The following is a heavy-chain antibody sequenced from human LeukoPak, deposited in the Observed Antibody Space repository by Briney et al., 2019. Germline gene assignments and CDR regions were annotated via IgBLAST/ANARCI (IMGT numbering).Heavy chain of an antibody. Sequence: GGSLRLACAASGFTFSSYAMSWVRQAPGKGLEWVSAISGRGGSTYYADSVKGRFTISRDNSKNTLYLQMNSLRAEDTAVYYCAKDGGFFYYYYGMDVWGQGTTVTVSS. V-gene: IGHV3-23*01. CDR2: ISGRGGST. J-gene: IGHJ6*02. CDR1: GFTFSSYA. CDR3: AKDGGFFYYYYGMDV. D-gene: IGHD3-16*01.